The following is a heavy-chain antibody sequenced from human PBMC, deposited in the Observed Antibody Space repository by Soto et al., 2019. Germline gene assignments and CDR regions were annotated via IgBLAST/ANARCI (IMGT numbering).Heavy chain of an antibody. Sequence: GGSLRLSCAASGFTFSSYSMHWVRQAPGKGLEWVAVISYDGSIKYYADSVKGQFTLSRDNSKNTLYLQMNSLRAEDTAVYYSAKERAVRGVIGYYYYGMDVGGQGTTVTVSS. D-gene: IGHD3-10*01. J-gene: IGHJ6*02. V-gene: IGHV3-30*18. CDR1: GFTFSSYS. CDR2: ISYDGSIK. CDR3: AKERAVRGVIGYYYYGMDV.